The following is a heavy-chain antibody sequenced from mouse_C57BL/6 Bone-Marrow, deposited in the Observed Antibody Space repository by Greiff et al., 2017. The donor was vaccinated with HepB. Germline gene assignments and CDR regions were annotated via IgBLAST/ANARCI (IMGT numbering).Heavy chain of an antibody. CDR3: ARTDGNYSMDY. CDR2: IYPGSGST. J-gene: IGHJ4*01. CDR1: GYTFTSYW. V-gene: IGHV1-55*01. Sequence: QVQLQQPGAELVKPGASVKISCKASGYTFTSYWITWVKQRPGQGLEWIGDIYPGSGSTNYNEKFKSKATLTVDTSSSTAYMQLSSLTSEDSAVYYCARTDGNYSMDYWGQGTSVTVSS. D-gene: IGHD2-1*01.